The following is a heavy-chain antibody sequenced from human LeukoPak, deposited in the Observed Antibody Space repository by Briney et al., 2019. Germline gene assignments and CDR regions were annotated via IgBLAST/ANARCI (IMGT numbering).Heavy chain of an antibody. V-gene: IGHV3-9*01. J-gene: IGHJ3*02. CDR3: AKVVCSSTSCYRLGDAFDI. D-gene: IGHD2-2*02. CDR2: ISWNSGSI. CDR1: GFTFDDYA. Sequence: GGSLRLSCAASGFTFDDYAMHWVRQAPGKGLEWVSGISWNSGSIGYADSVKGRFTISRDNAKNSLYLQMNSLRAEDTALYYCAKVVCSSTSCYRLGDAFDIWGQGTMVTVSS.